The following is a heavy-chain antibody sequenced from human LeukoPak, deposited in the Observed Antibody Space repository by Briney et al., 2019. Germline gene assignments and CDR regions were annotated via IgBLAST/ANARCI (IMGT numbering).Heavy chain of an antibody. CDR3: ASWDCSSTSCYRYRSIADYYYGMDV. Sequence: AASVKVSCKASGGTFSSYAISWVRQAPGQGLEWMGGIIPNFGTANYAQKFQGRVTITADESTSTAYMELSSLRSEDTAVYYCASWDCSSTSCYRYRSIADYYYGMDVWGKGTTVTVSS. CDR2: IIPNFGTA. D-gene: IGHD2-2*01. J-gene: IGHJ6*04. CDR1: GGTFSSYA. V-gene: IGHV1-69*01.